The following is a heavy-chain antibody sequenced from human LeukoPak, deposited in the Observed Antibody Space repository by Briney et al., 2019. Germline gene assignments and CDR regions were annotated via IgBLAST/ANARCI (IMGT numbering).Heavy chain of an antibody. Sequence: SETLSLTCTVSGGSISTSAFYWGWIRQPPGKGLEWIGSVYDSGNEFYNPSLKSRVTISADTSKNQFSLKLNSVTAADTAMYYCARQISDYYYYYMDVWGEGITVTVSS. CDR2: VYDSGNE. D-gene: IGHD2/OR15-2a*01. CDR1: GGSISTSAFY. CDR3: ARQISDYYYYYMDV. V-gene: IGHV4-39*01. J-gene: IGHJ6*03.